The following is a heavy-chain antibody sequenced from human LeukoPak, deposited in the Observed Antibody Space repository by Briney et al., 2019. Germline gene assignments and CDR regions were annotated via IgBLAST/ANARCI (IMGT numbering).Heavy chain of an antibody. Sequence: PGGSLRLSCAASGFTFSNYWMNWVRQAPGKGLEWVANIKQDGSEKHYVGSVKGRFTISRDNAENSLFLQMNSLRAEDTAVYYCARGSGPADSSSWYRYCYYYGMDVWGQGTTVTVSS. CDR1: GFTFSNYW. V-gene: IGHV3-7*01. D-gene: IGHD6-13*01. CDR3: ARGSGPADSSSWYRYCYYYGMDV. J-gene: IGHJ6*02. CDR2: IKQDGSEK.